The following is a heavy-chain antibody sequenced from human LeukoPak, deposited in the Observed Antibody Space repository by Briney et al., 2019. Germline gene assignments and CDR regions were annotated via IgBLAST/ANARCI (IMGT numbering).Heavy chain of an antibody. CDR2: IWNDGSNK. J-gene: IGHJ4*02. D-gene: IGHD3-10*01. Sequence: PGGSLRLSCAASGFTFSSYGIHWVRQAPGKGLEWVAVIWNDGSNKYYADSVKGRFTISRDNSKNTLYLQMNNLSADDTAVYYCARAVGPYDYWGQGTLVTVSS. V-gene: IGHV3-33*08. CDR3: ARAVGPYDY. CDR1: GFTFSSYG.